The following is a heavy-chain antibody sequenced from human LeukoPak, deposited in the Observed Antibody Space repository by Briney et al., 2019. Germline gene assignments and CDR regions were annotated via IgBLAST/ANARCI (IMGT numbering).Heavy chain of an antibody. Sequence: GGSLRLSCAASGFRFSDYYMNWIRQAPGKGLEWVSSISRGGNSKYSADSVKGRFTISRDNAKNSLDLQMDSLRPEDTAVYYCARDQFLDSWGQGTLVTVSS. CDR1: GFRFSDYY. CDR3: ARDQFLDS. J-gene: IGHJ4*02. V-gene: IGHV3-11*01. CDR2: ISRGGNSK.